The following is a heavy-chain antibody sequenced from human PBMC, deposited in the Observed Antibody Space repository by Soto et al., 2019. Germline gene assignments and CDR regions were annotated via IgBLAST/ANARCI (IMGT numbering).Heavy chain of an antibody. CDR2: TYYRSKWYS. CDR3: ARDRVVEIATVDLDY. V-gene: IGHV6-1*01. Sequence: SQTLSLTCAISGDSVSSNSAAWNWIRQSPSRGLEWLGRTYYRSKWYSDYAVSVKSRIIIKPDTSKNQFSLQLNSVTPEDTAVYYCARDRVVEIATVDLDYWGQGTLVTVSS. D-gene: IGHD1-26*01. CDR1: GDSVSSNSAA. J-gene: IGHJ4*02.